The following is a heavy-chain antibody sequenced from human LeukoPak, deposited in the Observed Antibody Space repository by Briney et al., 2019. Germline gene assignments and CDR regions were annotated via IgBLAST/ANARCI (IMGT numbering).Heavy chain of an antibody. J-gene: IGHJ3*02. CDR1: GGSISSGGYY. CDR2: IYYSGST. CDR3: ARDCGGDCYHDAFDI. Sequence: PSETLSLTCTVSGGSISSGGYYWSWIRQHPGKGLEWIGYIYYSGSTYYYPSLKSRVTISVDTSKNQFSLKLSSVTAADTAVYYCARDCGGDCYHDAFDIWGQGTMVTVSS. V-gene: IGHV4-31*03. D-gene: IGHD2-21*02.